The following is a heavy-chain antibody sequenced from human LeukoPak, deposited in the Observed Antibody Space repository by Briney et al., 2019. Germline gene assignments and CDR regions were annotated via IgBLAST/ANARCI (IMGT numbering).Heavy chain of an antibody. D-gene: IGHD3-10*01. V-gene: IGHV3-23*01. J-gene: IGHJ4*02. CDR3: AKDISGSGTAAQL. CDR2: ISDSGANT. Sequence: GGSLRLSCAASGFTFSSHAMGWVRQAPGRGLEWVSGISDSGANTYYADSVKGRFTISRDNSKSTLYLQMDSLRAEDTAVYYCAKDISGSGTAAQLWGQGTLVTVSS. CDR1: GFTFSSHA.